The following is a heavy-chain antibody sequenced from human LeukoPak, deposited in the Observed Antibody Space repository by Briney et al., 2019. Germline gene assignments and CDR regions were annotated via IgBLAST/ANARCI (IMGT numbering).Heavy chain of an antibody. CDR3: ARSPTYYDSSGYLVY. J-gene: IGHJ4*02. CDR2: INPNSGGT. Sequence: ASVKVSCKASGYTFTGYYMHWVRQAPGQGLEWMGWINPNSGGTNYAQKFQGRVTMTRDTSISTAYMELSRLRSDDTAVYYCARSPTYYDSSGYLVYWGQGTLVTVSS. D-gene: IGHD3-22*01. V-gene: IGHV1-2*02. CDR1: GYTFTGYY.